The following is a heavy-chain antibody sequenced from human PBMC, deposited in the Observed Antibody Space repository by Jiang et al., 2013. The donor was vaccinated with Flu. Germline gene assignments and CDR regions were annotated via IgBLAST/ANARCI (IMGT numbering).Heavy chain of an antibody. V-gene: IGHV4-31*03. J-gene: IGHJ4*02. CDR1: GGSISSGGYY. Sequence: PGLVKPSQTLSLTCTVSGGSISSGGYYWSWIRQHPGKGLEWIGYIYYSGSTYYNPSLKSRVTISVDTSKNQFSLKLSSVTAADTAVYYCARSDILNLSSDYWGQGTLVTVSS. D-gene: IGHD3-9*01. CDR3: ARSDILNLSSDY. CDR2: IYYSGST.